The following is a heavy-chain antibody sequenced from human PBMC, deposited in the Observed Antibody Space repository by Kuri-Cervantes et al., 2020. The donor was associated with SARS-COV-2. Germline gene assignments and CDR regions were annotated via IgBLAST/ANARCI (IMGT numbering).Heavy chain of an antibody. V-gene: IGHV7-4-1*02. J-gene: IGHJ5*02. Sequence: ASVKVSCKASGYTFTSYAMNWVRQAPGQGLEWMGWINTNTGNPTYAQGFTGRFVFSLDTSVSTAYLQISSLKAEDTAMYYCARGRAGPAAKVGFDPWGQGTLVTVSS. CDR3: ARGRAGPAAKVGFDP. D-gene: IGHD2-2*01. CDR2: INTNTGNP. CDR1: GYTFTSYA.